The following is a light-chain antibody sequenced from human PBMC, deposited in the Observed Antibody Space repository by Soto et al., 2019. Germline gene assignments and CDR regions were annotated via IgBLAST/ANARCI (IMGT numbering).Light chain of an antibody. J-gene: IGLJ2*01. Sequence: QLVLTQSSSASASLGSSVKLTCTLNSGHSTYIIAWHQHQPGKAPRYLMKLEGSGSYNKGSGVPDRFSGSSSGADRYLTISNLQSEDEAAYYCETWDSDTRVFGGGTTLTVL. V-gene: IGLV4-60*03. CDR2: LEGSGSY. CDR3: ETWDSDTRV. CDR1: SGHSTYI.